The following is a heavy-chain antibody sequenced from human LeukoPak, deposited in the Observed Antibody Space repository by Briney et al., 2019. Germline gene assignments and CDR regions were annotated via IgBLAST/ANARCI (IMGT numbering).Heavy chain of an antibody. CDR1: GYTFTSYA. CDR3: ARDLTPGIAVADVYFDY. D-gene: IGHD6-19*01. J-gene: IGHJ4*02. Sequence: ASVKVSCKASGYTFTSYAMNWVRQAPGQGLERMGWINTNTGNPTYAQGFTGRFVFSLDTSVSTAYLQISSLKAEDTAVYYCARDLTPGIAVADVYFDYWGQGTLVTVSS. V-gene: IGHV7-4-1*02. CDR2: INTNTGNP.